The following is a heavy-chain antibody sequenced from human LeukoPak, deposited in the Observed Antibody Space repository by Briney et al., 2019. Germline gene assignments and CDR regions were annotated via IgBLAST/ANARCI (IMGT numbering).Heavy chain of an antibody. CDR3: AKDREVVTHGGFDP. Sequence: GRSLRLSCAASGFTFSSYGMHWVRQAPGKGLEWVAVISYDGSNKYYADSVKGRFTISRDNSKNTLYLRMNSLRAEDTAVYYCAKDREVVTHGGFDPWGQGTLVTVSS. CDR2: ISYDGSNK. V-gene: IGHV3-30*18. CDR1: GFTFSSYG. J-gene: IGHJ5*02. D-gene: IGHD2-21*02.